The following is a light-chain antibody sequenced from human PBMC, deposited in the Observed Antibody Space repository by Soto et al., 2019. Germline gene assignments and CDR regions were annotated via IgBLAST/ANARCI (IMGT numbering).Light chain of an antibody. J-gene: IGLJ2*01. CDR1: SSDVGTYNY. V-gene: IGLV2-14*01. CDR2: DVT. Sequence: QSALTQPASVSGSPGQSITISCTGTSSDVGTYNYVSWYQQYPGKAPKLMIYDVTNRPSGVSNRFSGSKSGNTASLTISGLQVEEGGDYYCPPYRGPGTFEVLGGGTKLTVL. CDR3: PPYRGPGTFEV.